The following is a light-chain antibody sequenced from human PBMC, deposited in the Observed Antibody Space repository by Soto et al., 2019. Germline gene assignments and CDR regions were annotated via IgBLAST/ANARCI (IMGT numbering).Light chain of an antibody. CDR1: QSVLYSSNNKNY. CDR3: QQYYRTPWT. V-gene: IGKV4-1*01. CDR2: WAS. Sequence: DIVMTQSPDSLAVSLGERATINCKSSQSVLYSSNNKNYLAWYQQKPGQPPKLLIYWASTRESGVPDRFSGSGSGTDFTLTTSSLQAEDVPVYYCQQYYRTPWTFGQGTKVEIK. J-gene: IGKJ1*01.